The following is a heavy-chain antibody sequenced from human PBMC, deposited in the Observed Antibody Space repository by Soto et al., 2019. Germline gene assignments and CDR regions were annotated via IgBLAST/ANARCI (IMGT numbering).Heavy chain of an antibody. J-gene: IGHJ1*01. Sequence: PAHTLYITCAVSCDSSNRSHWWNWVRQPPGKGLEWIGQISHSGSTNYNPSLTSRVTISVDKSKDHFSLKVTSVTAADTAVYYCAARHFRSGPRTDTRPDDWGQGTLVNVS. V-gene: IGHV4-4*02. CDR2: ISHSGST. CDR3: AARHFRSGPRTDTRPDD. D-gene: IGHD3-3*02. CDR1: CDSSNRSHW.